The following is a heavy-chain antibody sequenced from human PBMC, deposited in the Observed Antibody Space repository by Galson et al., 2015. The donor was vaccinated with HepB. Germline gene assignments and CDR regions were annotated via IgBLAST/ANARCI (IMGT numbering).Heavy chain of an antibody. CDR3: ARATMWIQLWSAAAGPPDY. D-gene: IGHD5-18*01. Sequence: SLRLSCAASGFTFSSYGMHWVRQAPGKGLEWVAVIWYDGSNKYYADSVKGRFTISRDNSKNTLYLQMNSLRAEDTAVYYCARATMWIQLWSAAAGPPDYWGQGTLVTVSS. J-gene: IGHJ4*02. V-gene: IGHV3-33*01. CDR2: IWYDGSNK. CDR1: GFTFSSYG.